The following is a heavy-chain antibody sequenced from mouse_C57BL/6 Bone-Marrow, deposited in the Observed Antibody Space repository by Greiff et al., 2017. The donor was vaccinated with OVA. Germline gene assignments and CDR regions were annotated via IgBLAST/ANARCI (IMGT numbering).Heavy chain of an antibody. CDR1: GFSFNTYA. CDR2: IRSKSNNYAT. CDR3: VRVLYGSSFAY. J-gene: IGHJ3*01. Sequence: EVMLVESGGGLVQPKGSLKLSCAASGFSFNTYAMNWVRQAPGKGLEWVARIRSKSNNYATYYADSVKDRFTISRDDSESMLYLQMNNLKTEDTAMYYCVRVLYGSSFAYWGQGTLVTVSA. D-gene: IGHD1-1*01. V-gene: IGHV10-1*01.